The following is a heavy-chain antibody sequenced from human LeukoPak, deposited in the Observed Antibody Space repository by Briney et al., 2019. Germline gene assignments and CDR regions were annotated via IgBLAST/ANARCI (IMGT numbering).Heavy chain of an antibody. CDR2: IYYTGST. CDR1: GGSISPYY. J-gene: IGHJ5*02. V-gene: IGHV4-59*01. Sequence: SETLSLTCTVSGGSISPYYWTWIRQPPGKGLESIGYIYYTGSTNYSPSLKSRVTISLDTSRSQFSLKLSSATAADTAVYYCARVPPPLDSFGADSWGQGTLVTVSS. D-gene: IGHD3-10*01. CDR3: ARVPPPLDSFGADS.